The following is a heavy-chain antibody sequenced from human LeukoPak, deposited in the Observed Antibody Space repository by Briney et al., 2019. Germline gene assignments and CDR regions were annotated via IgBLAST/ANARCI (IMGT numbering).Heavy chain of an antibody. V-gene: IGHV3-7*01. D-gene: IGHD6-13*01. CDR3: ARDHIRVKSSSHWFDP. CDR2: IKQDGSEK. Sequence: GGSLRLSCAASGFTFSSYWMSWVRQAPGKGLEWVANIKQDGSEKYYVDSVKGRFTISRDNAKNSLYLQMNSLRAEDTAVYYCARDHIRVKSSSHWFDPRGQGTLVTVSS. J-gene: IGHJ5*02. CDR1: GFTFSSYW.